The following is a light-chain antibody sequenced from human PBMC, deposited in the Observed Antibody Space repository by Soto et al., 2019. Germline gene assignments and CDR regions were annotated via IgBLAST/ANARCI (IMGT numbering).Light chain of an antibody. Sequence: QSVLTQPASVSGSPGQSITISCTGTSSDVGGYNYVSWYRQHTGKAPKLIIYDVSNRPSGVSVRFSGSKSGNTASLTISGLQAEDEADYYCSSYTSSSTPFLFGTGTKVTVL. CDR2: DVS. CDR1: SSDVGGYNY. CDR3: SSYTSSSTPFL. J-gene: IGLJ1*01. V-gene: IGLV2-14*01.